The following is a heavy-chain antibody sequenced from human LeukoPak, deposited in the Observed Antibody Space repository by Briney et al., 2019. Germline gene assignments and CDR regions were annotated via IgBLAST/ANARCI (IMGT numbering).Heavy chain of an antibody. Sequence: ASVKVSCKASGYTFTSYDINWVRQATGQGLEWMEWMNPNSGNTGYAQKFQGRVTMTRNTSISTAYMELSSLRSEDTAVYYCAVMVRGVHQAFDYWGQGTLVTVSS. D-gene: IGHD3-10*01. CDR3: AVMVRGVHQAFDY. CDR2: MNPNSGNT. J-gene: IGHJ4*02. V-gene: IGHV1-8*01. CDR1: GYTFTSYD.